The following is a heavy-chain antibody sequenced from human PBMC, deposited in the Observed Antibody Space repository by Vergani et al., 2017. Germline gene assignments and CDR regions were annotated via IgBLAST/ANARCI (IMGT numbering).Heavy chain of an antibody. CDR3: VRDSWRSDLRGVYWFDT. J-gene: IGHJ5*02. CDR2: IHASGTK. CDR1: GASITSGSFY. Sequence: QVHLNEAGPGLVKPSQTLSLTCTVSGASITSGSFYWSCIRQPAGKGLEWIGRIHASGTKNYNPSLRSRVTLSVDTSKNQLSLKMISITAADTAVYYCVRDSWRSDLRGVYWFDTWGQGTLVSVSS. V-gene: IGHV4-61*02. D-gene: IGHD3-10*01.